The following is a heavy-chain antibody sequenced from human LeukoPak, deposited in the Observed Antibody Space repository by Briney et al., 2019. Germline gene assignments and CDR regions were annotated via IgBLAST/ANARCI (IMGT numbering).Heavy chain of an antibody. CDR2: IKQDGSEV. D-gene: IGHD3-22*01. V-gene: IGHV3-7*01. CDR1: GFTFSDYY. Sequence: GGSLRLSCAASGFTFSDYYMSWIRQAPGKGLEWVANIKQDGSEVYYVDSVKGRFTISRDNTKNSLFLHMSSLRAEDTAVYFCASSYFDNSLHAYDIWGQGTMVTVSS. CDR3: ASSYFDNSLHAYDI. J-gene: IGHJ3*02.